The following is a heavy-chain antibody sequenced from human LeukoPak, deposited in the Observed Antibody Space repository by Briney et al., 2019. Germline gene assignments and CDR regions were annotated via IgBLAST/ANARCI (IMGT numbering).Heavy chain of an antibody. CDR3: ARHAHEYSSLKKFDP. Sequence: SETLSLTCTVSGHSFNTYYWSWIRQPPGKGLEWIGYIYASGSPNYNPSLESRVTMSVDTSKNQFSLKLRSVTAADTAVYYCARHAHEYSSLKKFDPWGQGTLVTVSS. CDR1: GHSFNTYY. V-gene: IGHV4-4*09. CDR2: IYASGSP. J-gene: IGHJ5*02. D-gene: IGHD6-6*01.